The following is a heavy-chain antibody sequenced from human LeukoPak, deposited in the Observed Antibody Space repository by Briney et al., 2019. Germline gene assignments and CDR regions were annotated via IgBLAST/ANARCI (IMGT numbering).Heavy chain of an antibody. J-gene: IGHJ3*02. V-gene: IGHV3-15*01. CDR1: GFTFSNAW. CDR3: TTDMVRGVTEVMGAFDI. CDR2: IKSKTDGGTI. D-gene: IGHD3-10*01. Sequence: GGSLRLSCAASGFTFSNAWMSWVRQAPGKGLEWVGRIKSKTDGGTIDYAAPVKGRFTISRDDSKNTLYLQMNSLKTEDTAVYYRTTDMVRGVTEVMGAFDIWGQGTMVTVSS.